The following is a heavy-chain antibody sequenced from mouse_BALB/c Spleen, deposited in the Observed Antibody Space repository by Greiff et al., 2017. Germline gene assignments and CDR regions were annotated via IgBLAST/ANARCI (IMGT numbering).Heavy chain of an antibody. CDR3: ARRSAMDY. CDR2: IYPGDGDT. J-gene: IGHJ4*01. CDR1: GYAFSSHW. V-gene: IGHV1-80*01. Sequence: QVQLQQSGAELVRPGSSVKISCKASGYAFSSHWMNWVKQRPGQGLEWIGQIYPGDGDTNYNGKFKGKATLTADKSSSTAYMQLSSLTSEDSAVYFCARRSAMDYWGQGTSVTVSS.